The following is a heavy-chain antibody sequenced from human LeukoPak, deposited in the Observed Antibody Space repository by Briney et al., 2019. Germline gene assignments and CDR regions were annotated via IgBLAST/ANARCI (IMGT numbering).Heavy chain of an antibody. Sequence: SETLSLTCTVSGGSISSDDYYWSWIRQPPGKGLEWIGYIYYSGSTYYNPSLKSRVTISVDTSKNQFSLKLSSVTAADTAVYYCARHTRQQYSGSYTFDYWGQGPLVTVSS. J-gene: IGHJ4*02. D-gene: IGHD1-26*01. CDR3: ARHTRQQYSGSYTFDY. V-gene: IGHV4-30-4*08. CDR2: IYYSGST. CDR1: GGSISSDDYY.